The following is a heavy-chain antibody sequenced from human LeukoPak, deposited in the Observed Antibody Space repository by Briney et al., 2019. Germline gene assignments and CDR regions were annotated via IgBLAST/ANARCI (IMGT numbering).Heavy chain of an antibody. J-gene: IGHJ4*02. Sequence: GGSLRLSCAASGFPFSGSTVHWVRQASGKGLEWVGRIRSKADNYATAYGASVEGRFTISRDDSKNTAYLQMSSLRTDDTAVYYCTRQWATAGAGPLDFDYWGQGTLVTVYS. CDR1: GFPFSGST. CDR2: IRSKADNYAT. V-gene: IGHV3-73*01. CDR3: TRQWATAGAGPLDFDY. D-gene: IGHD6-13*01.